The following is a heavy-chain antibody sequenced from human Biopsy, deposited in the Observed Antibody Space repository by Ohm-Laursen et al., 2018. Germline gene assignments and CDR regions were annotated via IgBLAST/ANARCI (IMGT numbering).Heavy chain of an antibody. D-gene: IGHD2-15*01. CDR2: INPYSGTT. CDR3: AKGQDLRGGAEYFQH. V-gene: IGHV1-2*02. Sequence: ASVKVSCKASGYTFTGQYLHWVRQVPGQGLEWMGWINPYSGTTKLAQDFQGRVTMTRDTSITTAYMELRRLRSDDTAVYYCAKGQDLRGGAEYFQHWGQGALVTVSS. CDR1: GYTFTGQY. J-gene: IGHJ1*01.